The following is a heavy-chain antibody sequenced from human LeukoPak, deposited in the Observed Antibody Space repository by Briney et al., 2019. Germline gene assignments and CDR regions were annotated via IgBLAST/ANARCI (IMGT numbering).Heavy chain of an antibody. V-gene: IGHV4-59*10. CDR2: IYTSGST. CDR3: ALGVMVGTQFDY. J-gene: IGHJ4*02. D-gene: IGHD3-16*01. CDR1: GGSFSGYY. Sequence: PSETLSLTCAVYGGSFSGYYWSWIRQPAGKGLEWIGRIYTSGSTNYNPSLKSRVTMSVDTSKNQFSLKLSSVTAADTAVYYCALGVMVGTQFDYWGQGTLVTVSS.